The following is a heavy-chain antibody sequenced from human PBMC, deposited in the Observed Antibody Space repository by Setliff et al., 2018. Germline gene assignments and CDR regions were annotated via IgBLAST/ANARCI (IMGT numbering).Heavy chain of an antibody. CDR3: ARARSNGWEEPDY. J-gene: IGHJ4*02. V-gene: IGHV3-20*04. D-gene: IGHD6-19*01. Sequence: GESLKISCAASGFTFDVYDLNWVRQAPGKGLEWVSSINWNGDRTGYADSVKGRFTVSRDNAKNTLYLEMNNLRAEDTAVYYCARARSNGWEEPDYWGQGTLVTVSS. CDR1: GFTFDVYD. CDR2: INWNGDRT.